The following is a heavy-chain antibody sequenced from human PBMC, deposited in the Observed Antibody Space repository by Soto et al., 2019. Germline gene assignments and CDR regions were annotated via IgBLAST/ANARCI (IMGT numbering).Heavy chain of an antibody. V-gene: IGHV4-59*08. Sequence: SVMLSVTCTVAGGSSSSYYWSWIRQPPGKGLEWIWYIYYSWSTNYNPSLKSRVTISVDTSKNQFSLKLSSVTAADTAVFFCARHERRQSLPGFAPRGNRTPVPVSS. CDR2: IYYSWST. CDR1: GGSSSSYY. CDR3: ARHERRQSLPGFAP. D-gene: IGHD4-4*01. J-gene: IGHJ5*02.